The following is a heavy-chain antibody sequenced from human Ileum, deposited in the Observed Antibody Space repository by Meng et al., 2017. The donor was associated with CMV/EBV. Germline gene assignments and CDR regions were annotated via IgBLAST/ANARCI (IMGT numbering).Heavy chain of an antibody. CDR2: ITDSGGST. D-gene: IGHD3-3*01. Sequence: FTFSSYAVSWVRRAPGRGLEWVSAITDSGGSTYYADSVKGRFTISRDNSKNTLYLQMNSLRAEDTAVYYCARVGPYDFWSGYPYADYWGQGTLVTVSS. CDR1: FTFSSYA. V-gene: IGHV3-23*01. J-gene: IGHJ4*02. CDR3: ARVGPYDFWSGYPYADY.